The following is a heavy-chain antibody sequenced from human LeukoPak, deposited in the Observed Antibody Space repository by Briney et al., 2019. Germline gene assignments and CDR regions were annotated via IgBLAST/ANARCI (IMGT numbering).Heavy chain of an antibody. CDR2: INPNSGGT. V-gene: IGHV1-2*02. Sequence: ASVKVSCKASGYTFTGYYMHWVRQAPGQGLEWMGWINPNSGGTNYAQKFQGRVTMTRDTSIGTAYMELSRLRSDDTAVYYCARDHCSSTSCYSNWFDPWGQGTLVTVSS. D-gene: IGHD2-2*01. CDR3: ARDHCSSTSCYSNWFDP. CDR1: GYTFTGYY. J-gene: IGHJ5*02.